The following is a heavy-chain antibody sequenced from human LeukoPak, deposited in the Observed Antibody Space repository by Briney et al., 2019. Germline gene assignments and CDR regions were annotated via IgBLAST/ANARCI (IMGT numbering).Heavy chain of an antibody. V-gene: IGHV3-30*18. D-gene: IGHD3-10*01. CDR2: ISYDGSNK. J-gene: IGHJ4*02. Sequence: PGRSLRLSCAASGFTFSSYGMHWVRQAPGKGLEWVAVISYDGSNKYYADSVKGRFTISRDNSKNTLYLQVNSLRAEDTAVYYCAKDFGTMVRGVTGDYWGQGTLVTVSS. CDR3: AKDFGTMVRGVTGDY. CDR1: GFTFSSYG.